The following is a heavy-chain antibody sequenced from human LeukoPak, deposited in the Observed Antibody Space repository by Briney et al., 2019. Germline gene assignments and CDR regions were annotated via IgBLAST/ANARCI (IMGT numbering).Heavy chain of an antibody. CDR3: AKDQSSGYYFDY. D-gene: IGHD3-22*01. Sequence: PGGSLRLSCAASGFTFSSYAMSWVRQAPGKGLEWVSAISGSGGSTYYADSVKGRFTISRDNSKNTLYLQMNSLRAEDTAVHYCAKDQSSGYYFDYWGQGTLVTVSS. J-gene: IGHJ4*02. CDR1: GFTFSSYA. CDR2: ISGSGGST. V-gene: IGHV3-23*01.